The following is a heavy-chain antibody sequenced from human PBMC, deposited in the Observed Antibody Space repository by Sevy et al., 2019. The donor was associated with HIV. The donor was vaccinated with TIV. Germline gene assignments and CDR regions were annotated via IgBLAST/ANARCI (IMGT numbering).Heavy chain of an antibody. CDR2: ISYDGSNK. CDR1: GFTFSSYA. CDR3: AREHCTNGVCPRRRYYYYYYGMDV. Sequence: GGSLRLSCAASGFTFSSYAMHWVRQAPGKGLEWVAVISYDGSNKYYADSVKGRFTISRDNSKNTLYLQMNSLRAEDTVVYYCAREHCTNGVCPRRRYYYYYYGMDVWGQGTTVTVSS. D-gene: IGHD2-8*01. V-gene: IGHV3-30*04. J-gene: IGHJ6*02.